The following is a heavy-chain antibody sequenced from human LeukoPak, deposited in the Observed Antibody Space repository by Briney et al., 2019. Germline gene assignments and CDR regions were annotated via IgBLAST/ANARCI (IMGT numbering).Heavy chain of an antibody. D-gene: IGHD3/OR15-3a*01. CDR3: ASKSTAWTIDY. V-gene: IGHV4-39*01. J-gene: IGHJ4*02. Sequence: SETLSLTCTVSGGPISSSSYYWGWIRQTPGKGLEWIGTMYYSGSTNYNPSLKSRVTLSIDTPKNQFSLRLSSVTAADTAVYYCASKSTAWTIDYWGQGTLVTVSS. CDR1: GGPISSSSYY. CDR2: MYYSGST.